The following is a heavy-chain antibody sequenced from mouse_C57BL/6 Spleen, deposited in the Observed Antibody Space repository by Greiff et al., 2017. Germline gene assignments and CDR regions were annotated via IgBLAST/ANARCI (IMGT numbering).Heavy chain of an antibody. CDR1: GYTFTSYW. V-gene: IGHV1-59*01. D-gene: IGHD1-1*01. CDR3: ARTGFITTVVDFDY. Sequence: VQLQESGAELVRPGTSVKLSCKASGYTFTSYWMHWVKQRPGQGLEWIGVIDPSDSYTNYNQKFKGKATLTVDTSSSTAYMQLSSLTSEDSAVYYCARTGFITTVVDFDYWGQGTTLTVSS. CDR2: IDPSDSYT. J-gene: IGHJ2*01.